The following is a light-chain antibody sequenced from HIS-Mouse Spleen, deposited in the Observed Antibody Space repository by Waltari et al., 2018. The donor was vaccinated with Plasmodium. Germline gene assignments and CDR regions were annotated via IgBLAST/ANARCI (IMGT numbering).Light chain of an antibody. CDR1: QSVSSSY. CDR2: GAS. Sequence: EIVLTQSPGTLSLSPGERATLSCRASQSVSSSYFSWYQQKPGQAPRLLIYGASSRATGIPDRFSGSGSGTDFNLTISRLEPEDFAVYYCQQYGSSPLTFGGGTKVEIK. V-gene: IGKV3-20*01. J-gene: IGKJ4*01. CDR3: QQYGSSPLT.